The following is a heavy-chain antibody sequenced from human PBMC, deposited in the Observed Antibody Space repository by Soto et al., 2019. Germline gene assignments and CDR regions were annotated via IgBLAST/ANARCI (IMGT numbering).Heavy chain of an antibody. CDR3: TRGYCTNGVCYTGWFDP. V-gene: IGHV3-49*04. Sequence: GGSLRLSCTASGFTFGDYAMSWVRQAPGKGLEWVGFIRSKAYGGTTEYAASVKGRFTISRDDSKSIAYLQMNSLKTEDTAVYYCTRGYCTNGVCYTGWFDPWGQGTLVTVSS. CDR1: GFTFGDYA. D-gene: IGHD2-8*01. J-gene: IGHJ5*02. CDR2: IRSKAYGGTT.